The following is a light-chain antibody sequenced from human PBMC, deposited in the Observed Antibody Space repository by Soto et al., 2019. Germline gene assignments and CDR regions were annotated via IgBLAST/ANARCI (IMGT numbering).Light chain of an antibody. J-gene: IGLJ1*01. CDR1: NSDVGGYNS. CDR3: SSYTTNTTPYV. Sequence: QSVLTQPASMSGSPGQSITISCTGTNSDVGGYNSVSWYQQHPGKAPKLMIYDVTNRPSGVSSRFSGSKSGNTASLTISGLRAEDEADYYCSSYTTNTTPYVFGTGTKLTVL. V-gene: IGLV2-14*01. CDR2: DVT.